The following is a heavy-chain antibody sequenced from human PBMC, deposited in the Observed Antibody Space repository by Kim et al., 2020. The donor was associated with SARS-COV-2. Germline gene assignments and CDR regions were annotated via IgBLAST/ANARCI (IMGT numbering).Heavy chain of an antibody. Sequence: GGSLRLSCTASRFTFSTYSMNWVRQAPGKGLEWVSSISSGSSYIFYADSVKGRFTISRDNARNSLSLQMNDLTAEDTALYYCARDYSPEGGDNGMDVWGQGPTVTVSS. V-gene: IGHV3-21*01. CDR3: ARDYSPEGGDNGMDV. CDR1: RFTFSTYS. J-gene: IGHJ6*02. CDR2: ISSGSSYI. D-gene: IGHD3-16*01.